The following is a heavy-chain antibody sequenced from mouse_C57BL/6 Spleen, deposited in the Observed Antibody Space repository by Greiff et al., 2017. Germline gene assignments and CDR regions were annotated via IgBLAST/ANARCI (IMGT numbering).Heavy chain of an antibody. CDR3: TRERAYYSNPLDY. CDR2: IDPETGGT. V-gene: IGHV1-15*01. D-gene: IGHD2-5*01. Sequence: VQLQQSGAELVRPGASVTLSCKASGYTFTDYEMHWVKQTPVHGLEWIGAIDPETGGTAYNQKFKGKAILTADKSSSTAYMERRSLTSEDSAVYYCTRERAYYSNPLDYWGQGTTLTVSA. J-gene: IGHJ2*01. CDR1: GYTFTDYE.